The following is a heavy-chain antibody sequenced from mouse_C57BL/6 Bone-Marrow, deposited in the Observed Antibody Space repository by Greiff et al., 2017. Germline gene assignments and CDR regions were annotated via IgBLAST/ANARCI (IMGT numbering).Heavy chain of an antibody. Sequence: EVKVVESGGGLVKPGGSLKLSCAASGFTFSSYAMSWVRQTPEKRLEWVATISDGGSYTYYPDNVKGRFTISRDNAKNNLYLQMSHLKSEDTAMYYCARDEATVVAYYFDYWGQGTTLTVSS. CDR1: GFTFSSYA. D-gene: IGHD1-1*01. J-gene: IGHJ2*01. CDR3: ARDEATVVAYYFDY. CDR2: ISDGGSYT. V-gene: IGHV5-4*01.